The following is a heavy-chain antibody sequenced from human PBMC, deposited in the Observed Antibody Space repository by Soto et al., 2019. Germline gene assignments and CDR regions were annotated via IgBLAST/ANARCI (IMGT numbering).Heavy chain of an antibody. CDR2: MHHSGRT. CDR3: ASWVEVSLDYFDS. J-gene: IGHJ4*02. CDR1: GAYMRNDYYY. Sequence: TLSLTCTVSGAYMRNDYYYWSWVRQNPGKDLEWIGHMHHSGRTHYNPSLKSRVAISVDTSKNQFSLYLNSVTAADTAVYYCASWVEVSLDYFDSWGQGTPVTVS. D-gene: IGHD2-15*01. V-gene: IGHV4-31*03.